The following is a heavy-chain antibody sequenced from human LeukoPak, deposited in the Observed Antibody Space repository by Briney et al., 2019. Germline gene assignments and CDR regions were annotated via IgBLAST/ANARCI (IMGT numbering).Heavy chain of an antibody. CDR3: ARAITPYSYGSFDY. J-gene: IGHJ4*02. CDR1: GYTFSSYS. CDR2: ISSSSSYI. Sequence: GGSLRLSCAGSGYTFSSYSMNWVRQAPGKGLEWVSSISSSSSYIYYADSVKGRFTISRDNAKNSLYLQMNSLRAEDTAVYYCARAITPYSYGSFDYWGQGTLVTVSS. D-gene: IGHD5-18*01. V-gene: IGHV3-21*01.